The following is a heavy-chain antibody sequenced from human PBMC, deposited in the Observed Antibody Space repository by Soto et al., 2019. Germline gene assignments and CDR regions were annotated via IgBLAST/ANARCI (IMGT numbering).Heavy chain of an antibody. J-gene: IGHJ4*02. CDR2: ISRSSITI. Sequence: QVQLVESGGGLFKPGGSLRLSCAASGFTFSDYYISWIRQAPGKGLEWVSYISRSSITIYYADSVKGRFTISRDNAKNSLYLQMNSLRAEDTAVYYCARDKTAASRYWGQGTLVTVSS. D-gene: IGHD2-15*01. V-gene: IGHV3-11*01. CDR1: GFTFSDYY. CDR3: ARDKTAASRY.